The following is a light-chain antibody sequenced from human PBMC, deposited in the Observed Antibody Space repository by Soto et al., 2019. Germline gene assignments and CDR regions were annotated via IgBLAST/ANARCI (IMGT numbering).Light chain of an antibody. CDR3: QSYDCSLSGYV. V-gene: IGLV1-40*01. Sequence: QTLLTLPTSVSGAPGQRVTISCTGSISTIGAGYDVHWYQQLPGTAPKLLIYGNSNRPSRVPDRFSGSRSGTSASLAITGLQAEDEGDYYCQSYDCSLSGYVFGTGTKVTVL. CDR2: GNS. J-gene: IGLJ1*01. CDR1: ISTIGAGYD.